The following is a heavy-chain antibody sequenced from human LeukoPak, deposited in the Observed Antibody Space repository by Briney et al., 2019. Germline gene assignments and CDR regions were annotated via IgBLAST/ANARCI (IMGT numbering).Heavy chain of an antibody. CDR3: AKDWGVPAASFLFDY. J-gene: IGHJ4*02. CDR2: ISYDGSNK. Sequence: GGSLRLSCATSGSIFTTYGIHWVRQAPGKGLEWVAVISYDGSNKYYADSVKGRFTISRDNSKDTLYLQMNSLRAEDTAVYYCAKDWGVPAASFLFDYWGQGTLVTVSS. V-gene: IGHV3-30*18. CDR1: GSIFTTYG. D-gene: IGHD2-2*01.